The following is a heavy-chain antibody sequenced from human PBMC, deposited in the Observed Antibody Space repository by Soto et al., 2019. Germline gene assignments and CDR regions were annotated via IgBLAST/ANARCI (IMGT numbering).Heavy chain of an antibody. Sequence: EVQLVESGGGLVKPGGSLRLSCAASGFTFSNAWMSWVRQAPGKGLEWVGRIKSKTDGGTTDYAAPVKGRFTISRDDSKNTLYLQMNSLKTEDTAVYYCTLQDRLRYFDWASYWGQGTLVTVSS. CDR2: IKSKTDGGTT. D-gene: IGHD3-9*01. CDR1: GFTFSNAW. CDR3: TLQDRLRYFDWASY. V-gene: IGHV3-15*01. J-gene: IGHJ4*02.